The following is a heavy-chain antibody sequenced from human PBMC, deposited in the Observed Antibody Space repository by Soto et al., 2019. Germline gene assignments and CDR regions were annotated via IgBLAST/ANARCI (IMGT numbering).Heavy chain of an antibody. Sequence: QVQLVQSGAEVKKPGSSVKVSCKASGGTLSNYAISWVRQAPGQGLEWMGGIIPIFGTTNYAQKFQGKVTITADESTSTGHMELSSLTFDDTAVYYCGGDTGGGDSYTFDYWGQGTLVSVSS. CDR1: GGTLSNYA. CDR3: GGDTGGGDSYTFDY. CDR2: IIPIFGTT. J-gene: IGHJ4*02. D-gene: IGHD3-16*01. V-gene: IGHV1-69*01.